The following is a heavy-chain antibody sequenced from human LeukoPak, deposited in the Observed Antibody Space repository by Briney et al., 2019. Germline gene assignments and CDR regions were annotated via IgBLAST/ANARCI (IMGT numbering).Heavy chain of an antibody. V-gene: IGHV1-8*03. D-gene: IGHD3-22*01. J-gene: IGHJ4*02. Sequence: ASVKVSCKTSGYTFTSFDINWVRQAAGQGLEWLGWMNPYTGKTGYALKFQGRVTFTGDTSIRTAYMEVSSLTSEDTAVYYCARAPSPYYYDSSAYYSDYWGQGTLVTVSS. CDR1: GYTFTSFD. CDR2: MNPYTGKT. CDR3: ARAPSPYYYDSSAYYSDY.